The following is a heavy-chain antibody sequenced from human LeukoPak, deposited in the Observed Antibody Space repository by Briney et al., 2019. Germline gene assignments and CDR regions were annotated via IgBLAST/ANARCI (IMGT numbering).Heavy chain of an antibody. J-gene: IGHJ4*02. CDR2: ITTSGEST. CDR3: AKRLSRGYYGKLIFDY. D-gene: IGHD2-15*01. Sequence: PGGSLRLSCAPSGFTFSDFAVSWVRQSPGKGLEWVSSITTSGESTYYADSVKGRFAISRDNSGSTLYLQMNSPRIEDSAVYYCAKRLSRGYYGKLIFDYWGQGALVTVSS. CDR1: GFTFSDFA. V-gene: IGHV3-23*01.